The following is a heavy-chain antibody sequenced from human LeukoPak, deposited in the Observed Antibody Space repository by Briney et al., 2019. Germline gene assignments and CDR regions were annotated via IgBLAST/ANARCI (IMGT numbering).Heavy chain of an antibody. CDR1: GYSFTSYW. D-gene: IGHD5-18*01. CDR2: IDPSDSYT. CDR3: ARLDTAMVNWFDP. Sequence: GDSLKISCKGSGYSFTSYWISWVRQMPGKGLEWMGRIDPSDSYTNYSPSFQGHVTISADKSISTAYLQWSSLKASDTAMYYCARLDTAMVNWFDPWGQGTLVTVSS. J-gene: IGHJ5*01. V-gene: IGHV5-10-1*01.